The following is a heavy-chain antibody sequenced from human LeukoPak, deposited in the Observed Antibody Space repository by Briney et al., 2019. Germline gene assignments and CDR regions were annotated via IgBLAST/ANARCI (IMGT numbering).Heavy chain of an antibody. CDR1: GFTFRSYA. CDR3: ATDAPYYYDNSGYFDY. CDR2: IWYDGSNK. J-gene: IGHJ4*02. D-gene: IGHD3-22*01. Sequence: GGSLRLSCAASGFTFRSYAMHWVRQAPGKGLEWVAVIWYDGSNKYYADSVKGRFTMSRDNAKNSLFLQMNSLRAEDTAVYYCATDAPYYYDNSGYFDYWGQGTLVTVSS. V-gene: IGHV3-33*03.